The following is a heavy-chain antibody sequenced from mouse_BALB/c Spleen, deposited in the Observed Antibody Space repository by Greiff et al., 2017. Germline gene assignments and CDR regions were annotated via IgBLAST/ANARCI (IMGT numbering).Heavy chain of an antibody. CDR3: ATTMITRDFDY. V-gene: IGHV5-6*01. CDR1: GFTFSSYG. J-gene: IGHJ2*01. CDR2: ISSGGSYT. Sequence: EVKLMESGGDLVKPGGSLKLSCAASGFTFSSYGMSWVRQTPDKRLEWVATISSGGSYTYYPDSVKGRFTISRDNAMNTLYLQMSSLKSEDTAMYYCATTMITRDFDYWGQGTTLTVSS. D-gene: IGHD2-4*01.